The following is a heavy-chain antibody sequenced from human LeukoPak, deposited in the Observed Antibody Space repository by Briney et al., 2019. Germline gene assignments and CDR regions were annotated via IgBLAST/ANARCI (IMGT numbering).Heavy chain of an antibody. D-gene: IGHD2-2*01. Sequence: KPSETLSLTCSVSGGSISSYQWSWIRQPPGKGLEWIGYIYYSGTTSYNPSLKSRVTISLDTSKNQFSLQLSSVTAADTALYYCARGWGYVDYWGRGTVLTVST. V-gene: IGHV4-59*01. CDR1: GGSISSYQ. CDR2: IYYSGTT. CDR3: ARGWGYVDY. J-gene: IGHJ4*02.